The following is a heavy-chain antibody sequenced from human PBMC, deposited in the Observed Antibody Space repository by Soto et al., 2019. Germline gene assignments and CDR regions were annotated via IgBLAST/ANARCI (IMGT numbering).Heavy chain of an antibody. J-gene: IGHJ4*02. D-gene: IGHD6-13*01. CDR1: GGSISGSY. V-gene: IGHV4-59*01. Sequence: TLSLTCSVSGGSISGSYWSWIRQSPGKGLEWLGYVYYTGSTNYSPSLRSRVSISVDTSKNEFSLRLSSVTAADTAVYFCARSEAVPGAHIDYWGQRTQVTVSS. CDR3: ARSEAVPGAHIDY. CDR2: VYYTGST.